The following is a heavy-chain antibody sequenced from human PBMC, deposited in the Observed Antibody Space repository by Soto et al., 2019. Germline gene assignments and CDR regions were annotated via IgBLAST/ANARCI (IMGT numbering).Heavy chain of an antibody. CDR1: GFIFGNFW. J-gene: IGHJ4*02. CDR3: ARVRGHSYGYADY. D-gene: IGHD5-18*01. Sequence: EVQLVESGGGLVQPGGSLRLSCAGSGFIFGNFWMTWVRQAPGKGLEWVANIKQDGSEKYYVDSVKGRFTISRDNVKNSLYLQMNRLGDEDTAVYYCARVRGHSYGYADYWGQGTLVTVSS. CDR2: IKQDGSEK. V-gene: IGHV3-7*01.